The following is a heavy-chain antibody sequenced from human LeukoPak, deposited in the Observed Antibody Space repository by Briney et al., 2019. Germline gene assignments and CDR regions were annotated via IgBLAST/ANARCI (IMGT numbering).Heavy chain of an antibody. CDR1: GFTFSSYA. D-gene: IGHD1-26*01. CDR3: SGELHWEY. CDR2: IKQDGSEK. Sequence: SGGSLRLSCAASGFTFSSYAMSWVRQAPGKGLEWVANIKQDGSEKYYVDSVKGRFTISRDNARNSLYLQMNSLRAEDTAVYYCSGELHWEYWGQGTLVTVSS. J-gene: IGHJ4*02. V-gene: IGHV3-7*01.